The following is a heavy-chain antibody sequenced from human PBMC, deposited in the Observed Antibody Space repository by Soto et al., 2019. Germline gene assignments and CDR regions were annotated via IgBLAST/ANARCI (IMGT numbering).Heavy chain of an antibody. CDR1: GYAFTTYD. D-gene: IGHD3-10*01. J-gene: IGHJ6*02. CDR3: AGGIMWFGGYGMDV. Sequence: QVQLVQSGAEVKKPGASVKVSCKASGYAFTTYDINWVRQATGQGPEWMGWMNPNSGHTVYAQKFQGRVTVTRDTSINTAYMELSSLRSEDTAVYYCAGGIMWFGGYGMDVWGQGTTVTVSS. V-gene: IGHV1-8*01. CDR2: MNPNSGHT.